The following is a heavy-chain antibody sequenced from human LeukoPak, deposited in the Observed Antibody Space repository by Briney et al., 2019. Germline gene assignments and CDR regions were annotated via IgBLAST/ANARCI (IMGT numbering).Heavy chain of an antibody. J-gene: IGHJ4*02. V-gene: IGHV4-38-2*01. CDR3: ARLTISGGRFFDC. CDR2: IYHSGST. CDR1: GYSISSGYY. D-gene: IGHD2-15*01. Sequence: SETLSLTCAVSGYSISSGYYWGWIRQSPGKGLQWIGTIYHSGSTYYNPSLKRRLTISIDTSKNQFSLKLSSVTAADTAVYYCARLTISGGRFFDCXGQGTLVTVS.